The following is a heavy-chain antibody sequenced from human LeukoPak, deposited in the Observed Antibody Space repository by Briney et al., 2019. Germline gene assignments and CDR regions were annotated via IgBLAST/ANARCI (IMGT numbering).Heavy chain of an antibody. V-gene: IGHV3-9*01. Sequence: GGSLRLSCAASGFTFDDCAIHWVRQAPGKGLEWVSGISWNSGSIGYADSVKGRFTISRDNAKNSLYLQMNSLRAEDTALYYCAKDLAAAGPALDYWGQGTLVTVSS. CDR1: GFTFDDCA. CDR2: ISWNSGSI. CDR3: AKDLAAAGPALDY. J-gene: IGHJ4*02. D-gene: IGHD6-13*01.